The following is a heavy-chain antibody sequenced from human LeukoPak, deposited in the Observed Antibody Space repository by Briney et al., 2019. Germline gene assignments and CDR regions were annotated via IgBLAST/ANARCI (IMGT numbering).Heavy chain of an antibody. J-gene: IGHJ4*02. CDR3: AKSPHYYDSVDYFDY. V-gene: IGHV3-30*18. CDR2: ISYDGSNK. D-gene: IGHD3-22*01. Sequence: GGSLRLSCAASGFTFSSYGTHWVRQAPGKGLEWVAVISYDGSNKYYADSVKGRFTISRDNSKNTLYLQMNSLRAEDTAMYYCAKSPHYYDSVDYFDYWGQGTLVTVSS. CDR1: GFTFSSYG.